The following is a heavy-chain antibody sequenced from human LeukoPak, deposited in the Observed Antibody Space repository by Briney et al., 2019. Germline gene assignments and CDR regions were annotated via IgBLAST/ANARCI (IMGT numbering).Heavy chain of an antibody. CDR3: ARGRFPYSSSSPIASPFDY. CDR2: ISSSGSTI. Sequence: PGGSLRLSCAASGFTFSSYEMNWVRQAPGKGLEWVSYISSSGSTIYYADSVKGRFTISRDNAKNSLYLQMNSLRAEDTALYYCARGRFPYSSSSPIASPFDYWGQGTLVTVSS. V-gene: IGHV3-48*03. D-gene: IGHD6-6*01. CDR1: GFTFSSYE. J-gene: IGHJ4*02.